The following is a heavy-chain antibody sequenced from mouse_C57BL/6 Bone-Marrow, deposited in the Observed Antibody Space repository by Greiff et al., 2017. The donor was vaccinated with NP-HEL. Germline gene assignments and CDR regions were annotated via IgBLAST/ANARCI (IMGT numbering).Heavy chain of an antibody. Sequence: QVQLKQPGAELVKPGASVKLSCKASGYTFTSYWMHWVKQRPGRGLEWIGRIDPNSGGTKYNEKFKSKATLTVDKPSSPAYMQLSSLTSEDSAVYYCAREVYYRYAMDYWGQGTSVTVSS. CDR3: AREVYYRYAMDY. V-gene: IGHV1-72*01. D-gene: IGHD2-12*01. J-gene: IGHJ4*01. CDR2: IDPNSGGT. CDR1: GYTFTSYW.